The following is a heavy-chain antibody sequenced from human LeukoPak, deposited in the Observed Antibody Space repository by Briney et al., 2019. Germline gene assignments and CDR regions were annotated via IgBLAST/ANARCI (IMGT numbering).Heavy chain of an antibody. V-gene: IGHV3-23*01. D-gene: IGHD3-16*02. CDR3: AKGSDYVWGSYRSTYYFDY. J-gene: IGHJ4*02. CDR1: GFTFSSYA. Sequence: PGGSLRLSCAASGFTFSSYAMSWVRQAPGKGLEWVSAISGSGGSTYYADPVKGRFTISRDNSKNPLYLQMNSLRAEDTAVYYCAKGSDYVWGSYRSTYYFDYWGQGTLVTVSS. CDR2: ISGSGGST.